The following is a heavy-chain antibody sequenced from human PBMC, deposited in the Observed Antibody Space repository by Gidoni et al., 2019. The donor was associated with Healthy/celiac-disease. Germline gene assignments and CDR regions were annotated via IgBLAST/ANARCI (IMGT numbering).Heavy chain of an antibody. Sequence: HVQLQQWGAGLLKPSETLSLTCAVSGVSFSGSYWSWIRQPPGKGLEWIGEINHSGSTNYNPALKSRVTISVDTSKNQVSLKLSSVTAADTAVYYCARGRGRGLRSLIAYYGMDVWGQGTTVTVSS. D-gene: IGHD5-12*01. J-gene: IGHJ6*02. CDR3: ARGRGRGLRSLIAYYGMDV. CDR1: GVSFSGSY. CDR2: INHSGST. V-gene: IGHV4-34*01.